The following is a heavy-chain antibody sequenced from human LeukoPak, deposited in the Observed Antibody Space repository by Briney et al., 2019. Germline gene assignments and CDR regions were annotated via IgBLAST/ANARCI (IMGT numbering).Heavy chain of an antibody. CDR2: ISTYNGDT. Sequence: ASVKVSCKASGYTFQNYGISWVRQAPGQGREWMGWISTYNGDTNYAQKLQGRLTMTTDTSTNTVYMELRSLRSDDTAVYYCARGGTYYYDSSAYYWGQGTLVTVSS. CDR3: ARGGTYYYDSSAYY. J-gene: IGHJ4*02. CDR1: GYTFQNYG. D-gene: IGHD3-22*01. V-gene: IGHV1-18*01.